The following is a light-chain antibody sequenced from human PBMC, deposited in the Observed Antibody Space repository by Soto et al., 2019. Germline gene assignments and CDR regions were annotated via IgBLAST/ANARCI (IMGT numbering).Light chain of an antibody. CDR1: SSNIGSTYD. Sequence: QLVLTQPPSVSGAPGQRVTISCTGSSSNIGSTYDVQWYQQLPGTAPKLLIHGNTNRPSGVPDRFSGSKSSTSASLAITGLQADDEADYYCQSYDDSLSVHYVFGTGTKLTVL. J-gene: IGLJ1*01. CDR3: QSYDDSLSVHYV. CDR2: GNT. V-gene: IGLV1-40*01.